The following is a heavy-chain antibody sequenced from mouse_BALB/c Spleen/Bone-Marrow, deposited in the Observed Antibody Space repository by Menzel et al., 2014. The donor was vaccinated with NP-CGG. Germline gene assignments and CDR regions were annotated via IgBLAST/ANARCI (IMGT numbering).Heavy chain of an antibody. Sequence: QVQLKESGPGLVAPSQSLSITCTVSGFSLTSYGVHWVRQRPGKGLEWLGVIWAGGNTNYNSALMSRLTINKDNSKSQVFLKMNSRQTDDTAMYYCARDEPDTCGDYWGQGTSVTVSS. CDR3: ARDEPDTCGDY. J-gene: IGHJ4*01. CDR1: GFSLTSYG. V-gene: IGHV2-9*02. CDR2: IWAGGNT.